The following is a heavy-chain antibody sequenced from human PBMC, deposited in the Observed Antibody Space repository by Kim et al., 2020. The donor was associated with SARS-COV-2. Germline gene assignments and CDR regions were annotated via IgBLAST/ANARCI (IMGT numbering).Heavy chain of an antibody. CDR3: ARPNLPQLLFVAFDI. CDR2: IYYSGST. D-gene: IGHD2-15*01. Sequence: SETLSLTCTVSGGSISSSSYYWGWIRQPPGKGLEWIGSIYYSGSTYYNPSLKSRVTISVDTSKNQFSLKLSSVTAADTAVYYCARPNLPQLLFVAFDIWGQGTMVTVSS. J-gene: IGHJ3*02. CDR1: GGSISSSSYY. V-gene: IGHV4-39*01.